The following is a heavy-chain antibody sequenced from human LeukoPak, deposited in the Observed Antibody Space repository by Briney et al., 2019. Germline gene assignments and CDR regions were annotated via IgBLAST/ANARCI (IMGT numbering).Heavy chain of an antibody. Sequence: SETLSLTCAVYGGSLSGYYWSWIRQPPGKGLEWIGEINHSGSTNYNPSLKSRVTISVDTSKNQFSLKLSSVTAADTAVYYCARSPDTAMGESWGQGTLVTVSS. J-gene: IGHJ4*02. V-gene: IGHV4-34*01. CDR3: ARSPDTAMGES. CDR2: INHSGST. D-gene: IGHD5-18*01. CDR1: GGSLSGYY.